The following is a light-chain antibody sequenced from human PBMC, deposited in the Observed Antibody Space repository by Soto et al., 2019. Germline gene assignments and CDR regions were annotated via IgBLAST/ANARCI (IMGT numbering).Light chain of an antibody. V-gene: IGKV2-30*02. CDR3: MQGAHWPLT. CDR2: KVS. Sequence: DVVMTKSPLSLPVTLGQPASISCRSNESLVHSDGIAYFSWFQQRPGRSPRRLIYKVSNRDSGVPDRFSGSGSGTDFTLKISRVEAEDVGIYYCMQGAHWPLTFGGGTKVDIK. J-gene: IGKJ4*01. CDR1: ESLVHSDGIAY.